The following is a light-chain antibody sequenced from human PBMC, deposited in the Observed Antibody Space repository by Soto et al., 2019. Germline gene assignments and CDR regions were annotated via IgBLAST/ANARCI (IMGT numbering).Light chain of an antibody. Sequence: QSVLTQPASVSGSPGQSITISCTGTNNDVGVYNFVSWYQQYPGKAPKLMIYEGTKRPSGVSTRFSGSKSDSAASLTISGLQAEDEADYYCYSFAGRSTWIWVFGGGTKVTVL. CDR1: NNDVGVYNF. V-gene: IGLV2-23*01. CDR2: EGT. CDR3: YSFAGRSTWIWV. J-gene: IGLJ3*02.